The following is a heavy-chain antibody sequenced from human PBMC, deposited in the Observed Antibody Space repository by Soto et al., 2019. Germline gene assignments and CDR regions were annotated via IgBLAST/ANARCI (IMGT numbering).Heavy chain of an antibody. CDR2: INPSGGST. V-gene: IGHV1-46*01. Sequence: ASVKVSCKASGYTFTSYFMHWVRQAPGQGLEWMGIINPSGGSTTYAQKFQGRISMTRDTSTSTVYMELSSLRSEDTAVYYCARVGARKGAFDIWGQGTMVTVSS. CDR3: ARVGARKGAFDI. J-gene: IGHJ3*02. CDR1: GYTFTSYF.